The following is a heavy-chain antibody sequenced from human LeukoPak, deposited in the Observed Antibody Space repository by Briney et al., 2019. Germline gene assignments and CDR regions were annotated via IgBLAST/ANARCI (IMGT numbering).Heavy chain of an antibody. V-gene: IGHV3-21*01. D-gene: IGHD6-6*01. CDR2: ITSSSRYT. CDR1: GFTFTSYT. CDR3: ARVRSSSDAFDI. J-gene: IGHJ3*02. Sequence: GGSLRLSCAASGFTFTSYTMNWVRQAPGKGLEWVSSITSSSRYTYYTDSVKGRFTIPRDNAKNSLSLQMNSLRAEDTAIYYCARVRSSSDAFDIWGQGTMVTVSS.